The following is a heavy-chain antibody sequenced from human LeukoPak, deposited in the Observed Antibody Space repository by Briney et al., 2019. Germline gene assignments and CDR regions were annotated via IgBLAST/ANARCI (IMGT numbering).Heavy chain of an antibody. CDR2: IIPIFGTA. J-gene: IGHJ4*02. V-gene: IGHV1-69*05. CDR1: GGTFSSYA. CDR3: ARAVDSSGYYYVPFDY. D-gene: IGHD3-22*01. Sequence: SVKVSCKASGGTFSSYAISWVRQAPGQGLEWMGGIIPIFGTANYAQKFQGRVTITTDESTSTAYMELNSLRSEDTAVYYCARAVDSSGYYYVPFDYWGQGTLVTVSS.